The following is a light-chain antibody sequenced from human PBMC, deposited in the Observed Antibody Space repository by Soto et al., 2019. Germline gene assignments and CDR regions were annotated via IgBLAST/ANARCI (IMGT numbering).Light chain of an antibody. CDR3: QQYNNWPHLT. CDR1: QSVGSS. V-gene: IGKV3-15*01. J-gene: IGKJ4*01. CDR2: AAS. Sequence: EIVMTQSPATLSVSPGERATLSCRASQSVGSSLAWYQQKPGQTPRLLIYAASTRATGIRARFSGSGSGAEFTLTISSLQSEDFAVYYCQQYNNWPHLTFGGGTKVEIK.